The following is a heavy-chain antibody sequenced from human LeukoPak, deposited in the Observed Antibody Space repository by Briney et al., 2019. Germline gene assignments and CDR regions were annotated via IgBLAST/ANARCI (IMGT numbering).Heavy chain of an antibody. J-gene: IGHJ4*02. CDR1: GYTFTSYG. CDR3: ARAENLPGIAVAGDPLGFDY. D-gene: IGHD6-19*01. CDR2: ISAYNGNT. Sequence: ASVKVSCKASGYTFTSYGISWVRQAPGQGLEWMGWISAYNGNTNYAQKLQGRVTMTTDTSTSTAYMERRSLRSDDTAVYYCARAENLPGIAVAGDPLGFDYWGQGTLVTVSS. V-gene: IGHV1-18*01.